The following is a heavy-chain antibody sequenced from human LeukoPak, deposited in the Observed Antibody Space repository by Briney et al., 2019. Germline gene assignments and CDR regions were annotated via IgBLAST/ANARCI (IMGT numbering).Heavy chain of an antibody. CDR3: ARRYCRSTSCLLDY. D-gene: IGHD2-2*01. Sequence: PGGSLRLSCAASGFTFSSYEMNWVRQAPGKGLEWVSYISSSGSTIYYADSVKGRFTISRDNAKKSLYMQMNSLRAEDTAVYYCARRYCRSTSCLLDYWGQGPLVTVSS. V-gene: IGHV3-48*03. CDR1: GFTFSSYE. J-gene: IGHJ4*02. CDR2: ISSSGSTI.